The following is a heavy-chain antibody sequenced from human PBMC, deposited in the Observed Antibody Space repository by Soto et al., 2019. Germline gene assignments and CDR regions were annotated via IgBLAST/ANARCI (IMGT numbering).Heavy chain of an antibody. CDR3: ARGLSPLTYSSSSGNWFDP. Sequence: ASLKVSCKASGYTFTGYYMHWVRQAPGQGLEWMGWINPNSGGTNYAQKFQGWVTMTRDTSISTAYMELSRLRSDDTAVYYCARGLSPLTYSSSSGNWFDPWGQGTLVTVSS. V-gene: IGHV1-2*04. CDR1: GYTFTGYY. D-gene: IGHD6-6*01. J-gene: IGHJ5*02. CDR2: INPNSGGT.